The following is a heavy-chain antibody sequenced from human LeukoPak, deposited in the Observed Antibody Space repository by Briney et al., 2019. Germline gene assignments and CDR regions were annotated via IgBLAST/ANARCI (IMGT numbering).Heavy chain of an antibody. D-gene: IGHD3-3*01. CDR1: GFTFSSYG. CDR3: ARDSYYDFWSGYGYYYGMDV. Sequence: GGSLRLSCAASGFTFSSYGMHWVRQAPGKGLEWVAVIWYDGSNKYYADSVKGRFTISRDNSKNTLYLQMNSLRAEDTAVYYCARDSYYDFWSGYGYYYGMDVWGQGSTVTVSS. CDR2: IWYDGSNK. J-gene: IGHJ6*02. V-gene: IGHV3-33*01.